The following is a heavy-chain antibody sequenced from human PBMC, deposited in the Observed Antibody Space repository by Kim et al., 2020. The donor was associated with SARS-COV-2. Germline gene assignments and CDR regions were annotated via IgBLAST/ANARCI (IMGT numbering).Heavy chain of an antibody. D-gene: IGHD1-26*01. V-gene: IGHV3-7*01. Sequence: GGSLGLSCVASGFTFSTFWMSWVRQAPGKGLEWVANINQHGSETKYVDSVKGRFTIFRDNGKDSVYLQMNNLRAEDRAVYYCARDAWAQGWTDGFDYWGQGTLVTVSS. J-gene: IGHJ4*02. CDR3: ARDAWAQGWTDGFDY. CDR2: INQHGSET. CDR1: GFTFSTFW.